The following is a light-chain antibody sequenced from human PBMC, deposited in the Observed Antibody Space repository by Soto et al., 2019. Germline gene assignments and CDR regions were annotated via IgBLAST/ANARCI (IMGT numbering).Light chain of an antibody. J-gene: IGKJ4*01. CDR2: GAA. CDR3: QQRSNWPPLT. Sequence: EIVLTHSSATLSLARVERATLSCRASQSVFSSLAWYQQKPGQAPRLLIYGAANRATGIPARFSGSGSGTDFTLTISSLEPEDFAVYYCQQRSNWPPLTFGGGTKVDNK. CDR1: QSVFSS. V-gene: IGKV3-11*01.